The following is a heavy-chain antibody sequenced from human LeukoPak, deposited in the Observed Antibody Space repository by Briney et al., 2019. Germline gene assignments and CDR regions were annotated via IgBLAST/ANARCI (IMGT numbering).Heavy chain of an antibody. CDR1: GFTFSSYW. D-gene: IGHD5-18*01. J-gene: IGHJ4*02. V-gene: IGHV3-7*01. Sequence: GGSLRLSCSASGFTFSSYWMSWVRQTTGKGLECVAKIREDGNEKFYVDSVKGRFTISRDNAKNSLYLQMNSLRAEDTAVYYCARDLGGYSYGSHFDYWGQGTLVTVSS. CDR3: ARDLGGYSYGSHFDY. CDR2: IREDGNEK.